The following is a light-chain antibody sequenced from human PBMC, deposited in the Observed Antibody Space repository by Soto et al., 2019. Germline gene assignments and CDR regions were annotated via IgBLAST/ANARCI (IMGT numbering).Light chain of an antibody. CDR2: FAS. J-gene: IGKJ2*01. CDR1: QSISSY. CDR3: LQTDSVPYT. V-gene: IGKV1-39*01. Sequence: DIQMTQSPSSLSASVGDRVTLTCRASQSISSYLNWYQRKPGRPPKLLIYFASSLQAGVPSRFSGAGSETDFTLTLTDLQPEDFTSYFCLQTDSVPYTFGQGT.